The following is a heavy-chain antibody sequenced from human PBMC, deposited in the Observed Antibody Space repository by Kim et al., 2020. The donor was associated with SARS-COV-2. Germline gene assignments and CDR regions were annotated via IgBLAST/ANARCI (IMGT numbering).Heavy chain of an antibody. J-gene: IGHJ4*02. V-gene: IGHV3-23*01. CDR1: GFTFSSYA. D-gene: IGHD6-13*01. Sequence: GGSLRLSCVASGFTFSSYAMSWVRQAPGKGLEWVSAISGSGGSTYYADSVKGRFTISRDNSKNTLYLQMNSLRAEDTAVYYCAKDPYSSSWYGSFDYWGQGTLVTVSS. CDR3: AKDPYSSSWYGSFDY. CDR2: ISGSGGST.